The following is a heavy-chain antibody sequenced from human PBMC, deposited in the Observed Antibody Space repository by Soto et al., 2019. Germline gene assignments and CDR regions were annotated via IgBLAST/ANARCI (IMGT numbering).Heavy chain of an antibody. J-gene: IGHJ4*02. CDR2: ISSSSSTI. D-gene: IGHD6-19*01. CDR3: ARFFGSGFDY. CDR1: GFTFSSYS. V-gene: IGHV3-48*02. Sequence: VGSLRLSCIGSGFTFSSYSIVWVRQAPGKGLEWVSFISSSSSTIYYADSVKGRFTISRDNAKKSLYLQMDSLRNEDMAVYYCARFFGSGFDYWGQGTLVTVSS.